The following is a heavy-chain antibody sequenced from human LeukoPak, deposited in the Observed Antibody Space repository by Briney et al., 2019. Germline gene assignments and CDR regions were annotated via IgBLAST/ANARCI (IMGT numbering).Heavy chain of an antibody. D-gene: IGHD3-3*01. CDR3: ARGAVIIRRYNWFDP. CDR1: GYTFGTHW. V-gene: IGHV1-46*01. J-gene: IGHJ5*02. Sequence: ASVKVSCKASGYTFGTHWMHWVRQAPGQGLEWMGIINPSGDFRSYAQKFQGRVTVTRDMSISTAYMELSRLRSDDTAVYYCARGAVIIRRYNWFDPWGQGTLVTVSS. CDR2: INPSGDFR.